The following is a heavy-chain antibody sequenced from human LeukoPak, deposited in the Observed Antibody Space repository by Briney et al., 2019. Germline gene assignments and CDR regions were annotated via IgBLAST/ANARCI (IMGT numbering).Heavy chain of an antibody. J-gene: IGHJ4*02. Sequence: GGSLRLSCAASGFTFSSYEMNWVRQAPGKGLEWVSYISSSDSTIYYADSVKGRFTISRDKAKNSLYLQMNSLRAEDTAVYYCARDGAEYSYGVGYYFDYWGQGTLVTVSS. CDR3: ARDGAEYSYGVGYYFDY. CDR1: GFTFSSYE. CDR2: ISSSDSTI. D-gene: IGHD5-18*01. V-gene: IGHV3-48*03.